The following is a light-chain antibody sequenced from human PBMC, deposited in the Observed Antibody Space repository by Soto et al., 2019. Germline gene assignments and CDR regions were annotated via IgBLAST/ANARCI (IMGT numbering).Light chain of an antibody. V-gene: IGLV2-8*01. CDR3: SSFARGDNPHVL. CDR2: EVT. Sequence: QSVLTQPPSASGSPGQSVTISCTGTSSDVAGSDYVSWYQQHPGKAPKLIIYEVTKRPAGVPDRFSGSKFGNTASLTVSGLQADDESYYYCSSFARGDNPHVLFGGGTKLTVL. CDR1: SSDVAGSDY. J-gene: IGLJ2*01.